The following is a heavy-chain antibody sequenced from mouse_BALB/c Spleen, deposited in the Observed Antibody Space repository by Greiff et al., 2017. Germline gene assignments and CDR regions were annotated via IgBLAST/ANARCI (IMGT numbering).Heavy chain of an antibody. CDR2: IWAGGST. Sequence: QVQLKESGPGLVAPSQCLSITCTVSGFSLTSYGVHWVRQPPGKGLEWLGVIWAGGSTNYNSARMSRLSISKDNSKSQVFFKMNRLQTNDTAMYYCARDEDYGSFPAMDYWGQGTSVTGAS. CDR3: ARDEDYGSFPAMDY. D-gene: IGHD1-1*01. CDR1: GFSLTSYG. V-gene: IGHV2-9*02. J-gene: IGHJ4*01.